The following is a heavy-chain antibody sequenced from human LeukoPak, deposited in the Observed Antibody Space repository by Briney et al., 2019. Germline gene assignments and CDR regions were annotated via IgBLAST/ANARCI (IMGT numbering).Heavy chain of an antibody. V-gene: IGHV4-4*07. Sequence: SETLSLTCTVSGGSISSYYWSWIREPAWKGLEWIGRFYTGGSTNYNPTLKSRVTMSVDKSKNQFSLKLNSVTAADTAVYYCARDSCSSTSCYNNWFDPWGQGTLVTVSS. CDR3: ARDSCSSTSCYNNWFDP. CDR2: FYTGGST. CDR1: GGSISSYY. D-gene: IGHD2-2*02. J-gene: IGHJ5*02.